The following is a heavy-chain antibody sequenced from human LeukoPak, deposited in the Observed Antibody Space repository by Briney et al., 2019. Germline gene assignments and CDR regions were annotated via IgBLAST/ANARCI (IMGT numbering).Heavy chain of an antibody. D-gene: IGHD2-21*01. CDR2: INPSGGST. Sequence: ASVKVSCKASGYTFINYYMHCVRQAPGQGLEWMGIINPSGGSTSYAQKFQGRVTMTRDTSTSTVYMELSSLRSEDTAVYYCARDESTSILWWWGQGTLVTVPS. CDR1: GYTFINYY. V-gene: IGHV1-46*01. CDR3: ARDESTSILWW. J-gene: IGHJ1*01.